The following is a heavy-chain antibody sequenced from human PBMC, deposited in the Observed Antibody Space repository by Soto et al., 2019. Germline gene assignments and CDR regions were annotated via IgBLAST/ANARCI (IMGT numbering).Heavy chain of an antibody. CDR1: GYTFTGYH. V-gene: IGHV1-2*02. Sequence: ASVKVSCKASGYTFTGYHMHWVRQAPGQGLEWMGWINPNSGGTNYAQKFQGRVTMTRDTSISTAYMELSRLRSDDTAVYYCARDRGSSSDGMDVWGQGTTVTVS. J-gene: IGHJ6*02. CDR3: ARDRGSSSDGMDV. D-gene: IGHD6-13*01. CDR2: INPNSGGT.